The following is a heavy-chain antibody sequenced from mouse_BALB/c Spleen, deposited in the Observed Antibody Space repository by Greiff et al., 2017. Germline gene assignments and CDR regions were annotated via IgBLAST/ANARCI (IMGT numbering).Heavy chain of an antibody. D-gene: IGHD1-1*01. Sequence: VQLKQSGAELVRSGASVKLSCTASGFNIKDYYMHWVKQRPEQGLEWIGWIDPENGDTEYAPKFQGKATMTADTSSNTAYLQLSSLTSEDTAVYYCSYYYGSSYYFDYWGQGTTLTVSS. CDR1: GFNIKDYY. J-gene: IGHJ2*01. CDR2: IDPENGDT. V-gene: IGHV14-4*02. CDR3: SYYYGSSYYFDY.